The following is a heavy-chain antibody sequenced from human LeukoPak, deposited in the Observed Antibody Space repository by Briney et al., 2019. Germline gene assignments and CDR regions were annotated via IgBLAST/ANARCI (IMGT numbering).Heavy chain of an antibody. CDR2: INYSGST. J-gene: IGHJ3*02. CDR3: ARQGVNSGYHVGAFDI. V-gene: IGHV4-39*01. CDR1: GGSISSSSYY. D-gene: IGHD3-22*01. Sequence: SETLSLTCTVSGGSISSSSYYWGWIRQPPGKGLEWIGSINYSGSTYYNPSLRSRVTISVDTSKNQFSLKLSSVTAADTAVYYCARQGVNSGYHVGAFDIWGQGTMVTVSS.